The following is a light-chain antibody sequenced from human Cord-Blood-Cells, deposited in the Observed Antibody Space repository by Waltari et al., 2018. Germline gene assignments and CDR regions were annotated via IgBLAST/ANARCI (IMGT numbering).Light chain of an antibody. CDR2: LGS. CDR1: QSLLHSNGYNY. Sequence: DIVMTQSPLSLPVTPGEPASIPCRSSQSLLHSNGYNYLDWYLQKPGQSPQLLIYLGSNRASGVPDRFSGSGSGTDFRLKISRVEAEDVGVYYCMQALQTPMYTFGQGTKLEIK. V-gene: IGKV2-28*01. J-gene: IGKJ2*01. CDR3: MQALQTPMYT.